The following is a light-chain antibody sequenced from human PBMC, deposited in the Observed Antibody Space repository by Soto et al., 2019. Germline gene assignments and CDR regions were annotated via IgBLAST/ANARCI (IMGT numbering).Light chain of an antibody. CDR1: QSISSY. Sequence: DIQMTKSPSSLSASVGDRVTITCRASQSISSYLNWYQQKPGKAPKLLIYAASSLQSGVPSRFSGCGSGTDFTLTISSLQPEDFATYYCQQSYSTPFTFGPGTKVDIK. CDR3: QQSYSTPFT. J-gene: IGKJ3*01. CDR2: AAS. V-gene: IGKV1-39*01.